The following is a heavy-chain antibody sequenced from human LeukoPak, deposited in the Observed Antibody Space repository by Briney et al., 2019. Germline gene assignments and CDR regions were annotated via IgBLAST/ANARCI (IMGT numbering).Heavy chain of an antibody. Sequence: SETLSLTCAVSGYSTSSGYYWGWIRQPPGKGLEWIGSIYHSGSTYYNPSLKSRVTISVDTSKNQFSLKLSSVTAADTAVYYCARDLVTMVRRVLRANWFDPWGQGTLVTVSS. CDR3: ARDLVTMVRRVLRANWFDP. CDR2: IYHSGST. J-gene: IGHJ5*02. D-gene: IGHD3-10*01. CDR1: GYSTSSGYY. V-gene: IGHV4-38-2*02.